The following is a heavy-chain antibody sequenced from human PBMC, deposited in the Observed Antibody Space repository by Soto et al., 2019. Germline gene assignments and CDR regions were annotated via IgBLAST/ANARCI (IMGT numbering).Heavy chain of an antibody. J-gene: IGHJ4*02. CDR2: IYYSGST. CDR3: ARDRATGTTVD. V-gene: IGHV4-59*01. Sequence: PSETLSLTCTVSGGSISSYYWSWIRQPPGKGLEWIGYIYYSGSTNYNPSLKSRVTISVDTSKNQFSLKLSSVTAADTAVYYCARDRATGTTVDWGQGTLVTVSS. D-gene: IGHD1-1*01. CDR1: GGSISSYY.